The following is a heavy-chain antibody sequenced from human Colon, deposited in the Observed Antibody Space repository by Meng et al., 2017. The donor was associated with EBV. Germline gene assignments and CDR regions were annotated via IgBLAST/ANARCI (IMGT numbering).Heavy chain of an antibody. CDR3: AQDQGYRFGSP. CDR2: ISPNGIDK. Sequence: QVQLVQSGXGVVQPGXSLSLSCAASGFNLGNYGFHWVRQAPGKGLEWVGFISPNGIDKFYGDSVRGRTTFSRDLSKNTLYLQMNTLRGEDTAVYYCAQDQGYRFGSPWGQGTLVTVSS. V-gene: IGHV3-30*18. CDR1: GFNLGNYG. J-gene: IGHJ5*02. D-gene: IGHD5-18*01.